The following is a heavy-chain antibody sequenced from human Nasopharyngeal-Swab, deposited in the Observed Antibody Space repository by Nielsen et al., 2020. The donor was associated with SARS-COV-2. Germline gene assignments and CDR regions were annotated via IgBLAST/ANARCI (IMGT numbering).Heavy chain of an antibody. CDR1: GGSISSSSYY. CDR3: AGLTVSSSGISSGAFDI. J-gene: IGHJ3*02. D-gene: IGHD6-19*01. V-gene: IGHV4-39*01. CDR2: IYYSGST. Sequence: SETLSLTCTVSGGSISSSSYYWGWIRQPPGKGLEWIGSIYYSGSTYYNPSLKSRVTISVDTSKNQFSLKLSSVTAADTAVYYCAGLTVSSSGISSGAFDIWGQGTMVTGSS.